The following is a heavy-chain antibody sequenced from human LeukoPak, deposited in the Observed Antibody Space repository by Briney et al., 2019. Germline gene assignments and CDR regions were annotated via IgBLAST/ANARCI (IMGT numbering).Heavy chain of an antibody. CDR2: INHSGST. D-gene: IGHD6-13*01. CDR1: GGSFSGYY. J-gene: IGHJ6*03. V-gene: IGHV4-34*01. CDR3: ARHSSSPGVAQYYYYYYYMDV. Sequence: SETLSLTCAVYGGSFSGYYWSWIRQPPGKGLEWIGEINHSGSTNYNPSLKSRVTISVDTSKNQFSLKLSSVTAADTAVYYCARHSSSPGVAQYYYYYYYMDVWGKGTTVTISS.